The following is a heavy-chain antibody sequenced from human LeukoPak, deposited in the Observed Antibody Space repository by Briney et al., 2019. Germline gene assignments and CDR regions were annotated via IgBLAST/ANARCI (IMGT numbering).Heavy chain of an antibody. D-gene: IGHD6-13*01. CDR2: ISAYNGNT. V-gene: IGHV1-18*01. CDR1: GYTFTSYG. CDR3: ARDFYRASWYVYYFDY. J-gene: IGHJ4*02. Sequence: ASVKVSCKASGYTFTSYGISWVRQAPGQGLEWMGWISAYNGNTNYAQKLQGRVTMTTDTSTSTAYMELRSLRSDDTAVYYCARDFYRASWYVYYFDYWGQGTLVTVSS.